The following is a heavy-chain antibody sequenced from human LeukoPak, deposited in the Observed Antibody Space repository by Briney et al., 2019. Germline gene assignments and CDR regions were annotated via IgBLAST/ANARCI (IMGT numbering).Heavy chain of an antibody. CDR1: GGSISSSDYY. V-gene: IGHV4-39*06. D-gene: IGHD4-17*01. Sequence: SETLSLTCTVSGGSISSSDYYWGWIRQPPGKGLAWIGSIDYSGSTYYIPSLRSRVTISIDTSKSQFPLKLTSVTAADTAVYYCASSHDYGDSFDSWGQGTLVTVSS. CDR3: ASSHDYGDSFDS. J-gene: IGHJ4*02. CDR2: IDYSGST.